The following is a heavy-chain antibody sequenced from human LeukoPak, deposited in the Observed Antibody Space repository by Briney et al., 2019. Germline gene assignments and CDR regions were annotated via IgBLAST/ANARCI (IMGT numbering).Heavy chain of an antibody. Sequence: SETLSLTCSVHGGSFNYYYWSWIRQTPGKGLEWIGEVNHRGETNNNPSPKSRVTMSVDMSKNQFSLILTSVTAADTAIYYCARPHSTYFDPDAAYYFDYWGQGILVTVSS. J-gene: IGHJ4*02. CDR1: GGSFNYYY. CDR2: VNHRGET. D-gene: IGHD3-9*01. CDR3: ARPHSTYFDPDAAYYFDY. V-gene: IGHV4-34*01.